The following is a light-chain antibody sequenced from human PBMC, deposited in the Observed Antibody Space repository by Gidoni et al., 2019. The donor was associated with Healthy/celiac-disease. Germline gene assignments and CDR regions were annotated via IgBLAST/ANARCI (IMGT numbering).Light chain of an antibody. Sequence: QSALTQPASVSGSPGQSITISCTGTSSDVGGYNYVSWYQQHPGQVPKLMIYEVSNRPSGVSNRFSGSKSGNRASLTISGLQAEDEADYYCSSYTSSSTRVFGTGTKVT. CDR1: SSDVGGYNY. J-gene: IGLJ1*01. V-gene: IGLV2-14*01. CDR3: SSYTSSSTRV. CDR2: EVS.